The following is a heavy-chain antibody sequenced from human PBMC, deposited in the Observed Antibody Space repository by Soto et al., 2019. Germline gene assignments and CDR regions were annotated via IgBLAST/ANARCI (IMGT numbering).Heavy chain of an antibody. CDR1: GFTFSSYW. D-gene: IGHD3-10*01. CDR3: AKDIGNYGSGSYYNPGYYYYGMDV. CDR2: TNRGGGIT. J-gene: IGHJ6*02. Sequence: GGSLRLSCAASGFTFSSYWMHWVRQAPGKGLVWVSRTNRGGGITYYADSVKGRFTISRDNSKNSLYLQMNSLRTEDTALYYCAKDIGNYGSGSYYNPGYYYYGMDVWGQGTTVTVSS. V-gene: IGHV3-74*01.